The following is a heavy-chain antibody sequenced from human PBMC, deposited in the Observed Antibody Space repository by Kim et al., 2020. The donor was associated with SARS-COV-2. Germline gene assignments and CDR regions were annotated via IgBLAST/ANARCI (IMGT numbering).Heavy chain of an antibody. CDR2: IKHDGSEK. CDR1: GFTFSSYW. D-gene: IGHD6-13*01. Sequence: GGSLRLSCAASGFTFSSYWMSWVRQAPGKGLEWVANIKHDGSEKYYVDSVKGRFTISRDNAKNSLYLQMNSLRAEDTAVYYCARHAYSSSWYSPDFDYWGQGTLGTVSS. V-gene: IGHV3-7*03. CDR3: ARHAYSSSWYSPDFDY. J-gene: IGHJ4*02.